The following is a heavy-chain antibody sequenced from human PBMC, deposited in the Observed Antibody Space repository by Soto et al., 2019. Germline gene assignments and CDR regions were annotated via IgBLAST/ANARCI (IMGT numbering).Heavy chain of an antibody. Sequence: EVQLLESGGGLVQPGGFLRLSCAASGLTFSNYAMSWVRQAPGKGLEWGSSIGGRGDNTYYAESVEGRFTIYRDISKNALYLHMNSLRVDDTAIYYCANYYDSSGYPHGFFQHWGQGTLVTVSS. J-gene: IGHJ1*01. D-gene: IGHD3-22*01. V-gene: IGHV3-23*01. CDR1: GLTFSNYA. CDR2: IGGRGDNT. CDR3: ANYYDSSGYPHGFFQH.